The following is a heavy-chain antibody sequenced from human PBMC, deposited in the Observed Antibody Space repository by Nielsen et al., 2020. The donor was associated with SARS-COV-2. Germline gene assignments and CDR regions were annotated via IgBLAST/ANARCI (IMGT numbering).Heavy chain of an antibody. V-gene: IGHV3-21*01. CDR3: ARLGGEIRAYYYDSSGYYFDY. CDR2: ISSSTYI. D-gene: IGHD3-22*01. Sequence: GGSLRLSCAASGFTFSSSSMNWVRQAPGKGLEWVSSISSSTYIYYADSVKGRFTISRDNAKNSLYLQMNSLRPEDTAVYYCARLGGEIRAYYYDSSGYYFDYWGQGTLVTVSS. J-gene: IGHJ4*02. CDR1: GFTFSSSS.